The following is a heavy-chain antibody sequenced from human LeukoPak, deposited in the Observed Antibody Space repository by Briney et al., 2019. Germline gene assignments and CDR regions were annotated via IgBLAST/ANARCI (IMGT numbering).Heavy chain of an antibody. CDR1: GGSIAGYY. Sequence: SETLSLTCAVYGGSIAGYYWSWIRQTPGRGLEWVGEIHYTGATSYNPSLKSRATISTDTSKNQFSLRLSSATAADTAVYYCARGLQRWLQCPLGYWGQGTLVTVSS. CDR3: ARGLQRWLQCPLGY. D-gene: IGHD5-24*01. J-gene: IGHJ4*02. V-gene: IGHV4-34*01. CDR2: IHYTGAT.